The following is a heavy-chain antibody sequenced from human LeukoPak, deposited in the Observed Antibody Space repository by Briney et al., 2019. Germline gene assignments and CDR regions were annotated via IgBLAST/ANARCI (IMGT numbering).Heavy chain of an antibody. D-gene: IGHD3-10*01. J-gene: IGHJ4*02. V-gene: IGHV3-53*01. CDR2: IYSGGST. CDR1: GFTVSSNY. Sequence: GGSLRLSCAASGFTVSSNYMSWVRQAPGKGLEWVSVIYSGGSTYYADSVKGRFTISRDNSKNTLYLQMNSLRAEDTAVYYCARDRGPRTGFMVREAYDYWGQGTLVTVSS. CDR3: ARDRGPRTGFMVREAYDY.